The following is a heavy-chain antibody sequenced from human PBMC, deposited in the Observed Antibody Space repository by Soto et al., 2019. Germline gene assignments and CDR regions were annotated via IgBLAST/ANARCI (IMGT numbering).Heavy chain of an antibody. CDR2: TGSGTGPG. CDR3: ARRDSGGFYRYFDS. Sequence: QVQLVQSGAEVKKPGSSVKVSCKASGGTFSTNPISWVRQAPGQGLEWMGGTGSGTGPGNHAQKFQGRLTLTVDKSTRTVYMELSSLSSEDTAVYYCARRDSGGFYRYFDSWGQGTLVTVSS. J-gene: IGHJ4*02. D-gene: IGHD2-15*01. CDR1: GGTFSTNP. V-gene: IGHV1-69*06.